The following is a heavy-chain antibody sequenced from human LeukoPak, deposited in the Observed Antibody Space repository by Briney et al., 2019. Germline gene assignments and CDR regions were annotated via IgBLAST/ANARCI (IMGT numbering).Heavy chain of an antibody. V-gene: IGHV3-30*03. D-gene: IGHD2-15*01. CDR2: ISYDGSSE. J-gene: IGHJ6*02. CDR1: EFVFRNYG. Sequence: GRSLRLSCAASEFVFRNYGMHWVRQAPGKGLEWVAVISYDGSSEYYADSVKGRFTISRDNSKNTLYMEMKNLRTEDTAVYYCARAPQYCSDGTCYSRQYYYYYAIDVWGQGTTVTVSS. CDR3: ARAPQYCSDGTCYSRQYYYYYAIDV.